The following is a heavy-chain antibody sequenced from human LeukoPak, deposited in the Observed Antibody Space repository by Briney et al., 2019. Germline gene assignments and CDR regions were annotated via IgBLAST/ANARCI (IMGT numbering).Heavy chain of an antibody. D-gene: IGHD3-16*02. V-gene: IGHV3-72*01. CDR2: TRSKANSYTT. CDR3: ANLSGY. J-gene: IGHJ4*02. Sequence: GGSLRLSCTASGFTFSDHYMDWVRQAPGKALEWVGRTRSKANSYTTEYAASVKGRFTISRDESKNSLYLQMNSLKTEDTAVYYCANLSGYWGQGTQVTVSS. CDR1: GFTFSDHY.